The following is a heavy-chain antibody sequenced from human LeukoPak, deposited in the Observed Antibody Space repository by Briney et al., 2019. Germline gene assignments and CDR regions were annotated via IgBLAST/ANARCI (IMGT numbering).Heavy chain of an antibody. J-gene: IGHJ4*02. D-gene: IGHD3-22*01. CDR2: ISSSSSYI. Sequence: GGSLRLSCAASVFTFSSYSMNWVRQAPGKGLEWVSSISSSSSYIYYADSVKGRFTISRDNAKNSLYLQMNSLRAEDTAVYYCARADYDSSGYYRAVGDYFDYWGQGTLVTVSS. CDR3: ARADYDSSGYYRAVGDYFDY. CDR1: VFTFSSYS. V-gene: IGHV3-21*01.